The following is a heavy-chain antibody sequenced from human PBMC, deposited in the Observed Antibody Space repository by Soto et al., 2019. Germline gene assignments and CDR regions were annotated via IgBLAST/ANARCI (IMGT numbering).Heavy chain of an antibody. CDR3: VREYYYGSAPWY. CDR2: ISAYNGNT. D-gene: IGHD3-10*01. CDR1: GYTFTSYG. Sequence: QVQLVQSGAEVKKPGASVKVSCKASGYTFTSYGISLVRQAPGQGPEWMGWISAYNGNTNNGQKLQGRVTMTTDTSTSTAYMERRALRSDYTAVYYSVREYYYGSAPWYWGQGTLFTVSS. J-gene: IGHJ4*02. V-gene: IGHV1-18*01.